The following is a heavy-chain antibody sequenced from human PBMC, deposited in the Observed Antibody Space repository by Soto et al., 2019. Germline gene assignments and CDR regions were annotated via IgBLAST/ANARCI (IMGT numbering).Heavy chain of an antibody. CDR1: GYTFTSYA. J-gene: IGHJ6*02. Sequence: ASVKVSCKASGYTFTSYAMHWVRQAPGQGLEWMGWINPNSGGTNYAQKFQGWVTMTRDTSISTAYMELSRLRSDDTAVYYCAREGCSGGSCSKYYYYYGMDVWGQGTTVTVSS. V-gene: IGHV1-2*04. CDR3: AREGCSGGSCSKYYYYYGMDV. D-gene: IGHD2-15*01. CDR2: INPNSGGT.